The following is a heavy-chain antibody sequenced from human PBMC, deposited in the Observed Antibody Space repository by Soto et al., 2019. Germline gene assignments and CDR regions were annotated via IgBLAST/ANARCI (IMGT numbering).Heavy chain of an antibody. CDR3: ARDFRATYGAYERQHGMDV. Sequence: QVQLVQSGAEVKKPGSSVKVSCKASGGTFSSYAISWVRQAPGQGLEWMGGIIPIFGTANYAQKFQGRVTITADDSTGTAYRELSSPRSEDTAVYYCARDFRATYGAYERQHGMDVWGQGTTVTVSS. CDR1: GGTFSSYA. V-gene: IGHV1-69*12. D-gene: IGHD4-17*01. CDR2: IIPIFGTA. J-gene: IGHJ6*02.